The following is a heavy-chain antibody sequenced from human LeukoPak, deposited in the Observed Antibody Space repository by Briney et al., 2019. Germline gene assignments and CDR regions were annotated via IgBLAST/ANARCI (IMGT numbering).Heavy chain of an antibody. Sequence: SETLSLTCTVSGGSISSYYWSWIRQPPGKGLEWIGYIYYSGSTNYNPSLESRVTMSVDTSKNQFSLKLSSVTAADTAVFYCARETYYNGMDVWGQGTTVTVSS. J-gene: IGHJ6*02. CDR1: GGSISSYY. CDR3: ARETYYNGMDV. CDR2: IYYSGST. V-gene: IGHV4-59*01.